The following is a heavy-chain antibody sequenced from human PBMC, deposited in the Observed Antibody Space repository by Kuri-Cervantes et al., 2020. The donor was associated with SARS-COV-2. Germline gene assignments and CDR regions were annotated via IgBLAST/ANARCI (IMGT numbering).Heavy chain of an antibody. Sequence: ASVKVSCKASGYTFTSYGISWVRQAPGQGLEWMEIINPSGGSTSYAQKFQGRVTMTRDTSTSTVYMELSSLRAEDTAVYNCAPGSGGELGGFDYWGQGTLVTVSS. CDR1: GYTFTSYG. CDR2: INPSGGST. CDR3: APGSGGELGGFDY. D-gene: IGHD2-21*01. V-gene: IGHV1-46*03. J-gene: IGHJ4*02.